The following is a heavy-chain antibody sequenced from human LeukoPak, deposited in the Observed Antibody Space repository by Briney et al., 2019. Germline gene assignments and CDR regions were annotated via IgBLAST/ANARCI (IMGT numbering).Heavy chain of an antibody. Sequence: GGSLRLSCAASGFTFDDYAMHWVRQASGKGLEWVSGISWNSGSIGYADSVKGRFTISRDNAKNSLYLQMNSLRAEDTALYYCAKDALGAGTLRPYYFDYWGQGTLVTVSS. D-gene: IGHD6-19*01. CDR1: GFTFDDYA. J-gene: IGHJ4*02. V-gene: IGHV3-9*01. CDR2: ISWNSGSI. CDR3: AKDALGAGTLRPYYFDY.